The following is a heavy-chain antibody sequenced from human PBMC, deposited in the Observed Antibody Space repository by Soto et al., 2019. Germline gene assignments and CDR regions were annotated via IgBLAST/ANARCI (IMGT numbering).Heavy chain of an antibody. CDR2: ISGSGGST. CDR3: AKDGPGGYRGYDSWGFFDL. Sequence: EVQLLESGGGLVQPGGSLRLSCAASGLTFSSYAMSWVRRAPGKGLEWVSAISGSGGSTYYADSVKGRFTISRDNSKNSLYLQINSLRAEDTAVYYCAKDGPGGYRGYDSWGFFDLWGRGTLVTVSS. CDR1: GLTFSSYA. D-gene: IGHD5-12*01. V-gene: IGHV3-23*01. J-gene: IGHJ2*01.